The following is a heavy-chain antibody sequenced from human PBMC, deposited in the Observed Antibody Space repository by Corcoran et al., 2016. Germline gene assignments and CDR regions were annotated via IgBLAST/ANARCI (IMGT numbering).Heavy chain of an antibody. CDR1: GGSMNTYY. Sequence: QVQLQESGPGLVKPSETLSLTCTVSGGSMNTYYWNWIRQSPGKGLEWIGYAYYSGSTNYNPSLKSRVTRSVDTSKNQFSLKLSSVTAADTALYYCARGRGAGESYAVDIWGPGTMVTVSS. CDR2: AYYSGST. D-gene: IGHD3-10*01. V-gene: IGHV4-59*01. CDR3: ARGRGAGESYAVDI. J-gene: IGHJ3*02.